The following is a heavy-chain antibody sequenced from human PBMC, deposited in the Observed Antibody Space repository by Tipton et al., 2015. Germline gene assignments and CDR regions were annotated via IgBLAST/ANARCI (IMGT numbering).Heavy chain of an antibody. D-gene: IGHD3-3*01. V-gene: IGHV4-4*02. CDR2: IYHTGST. Sequence: TLSLTCAVSGGSISSGHWWSWVRQPPGKGLEWIGEIYHTGSTNYNPSLKSRATMSVDKSKNHFSLKLSSVTAADTAVYYCARGQYYDFWSGYYLNPYFDYWGQGTLVTVSS. CDR1: GGSISSGHW. J-gene: IGHJ4*02. CDR3: ARGQYYDFWSGYYLNPYFDY.